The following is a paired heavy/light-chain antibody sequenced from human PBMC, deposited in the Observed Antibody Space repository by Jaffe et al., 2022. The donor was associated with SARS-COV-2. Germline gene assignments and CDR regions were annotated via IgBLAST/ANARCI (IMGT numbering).Heavy chain of an antibody. Sequence: VQLVQSGAEVKRPGESLKISCKGSGYAFTNYWIGWVRQMPGKGLEWMGVIFPGDSDIIYSPSLRGQVTLSVDTSINSAYLQWNSLEASDTAMYYCARHSGSYKQRLGPDYWGQGTLVTVSS. J-gene: IGHJ4*02. CDR1: GYAFTNYW. CDR2: IFPGDSDI. CDR3: ARHSGSYKQRLGPDY. D-gene: IGHD7-27*01. V-gene: IGHV5-51*01.
Light chain of an antibody. V-gene: IGLV5-45*03. Sequence: QAVVTQPSSLSASPGASASLTCTLHSSINVDTYTIYWYQQKPGSPPQFLLYYKSDSDSQQASGVPSRFSGSKDRAANAGILVISGLQSEDEADYYCMIWHLSASVFGPGTRVTVL. CDR3: MIWHLSASV. J-gene: IGLJ1*01. CDR1: SSINVDTYT. CDR2: YKSDSDS.